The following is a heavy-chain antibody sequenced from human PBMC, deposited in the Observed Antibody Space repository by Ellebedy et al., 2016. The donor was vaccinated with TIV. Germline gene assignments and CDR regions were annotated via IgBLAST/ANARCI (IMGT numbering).Heavy chain of an antibody. V-gene: IGHV3-30-3*01. Sequence: GESLKISCAASGFTFSRYAMHWVRQAPGKGLEWVAVISFDGTNKFYSDSVRGRFTVSRDSSNNTLYLEMNSLRAEETAVYYCARGETWILDYWGQGTLVTVSS. CDR2: ISFDGTNK. J-gene: IGHJ4*02. D-gene: IGHD5-18*01. CDR1: GFTFSRYA. CDR3: ARGETWILDY.